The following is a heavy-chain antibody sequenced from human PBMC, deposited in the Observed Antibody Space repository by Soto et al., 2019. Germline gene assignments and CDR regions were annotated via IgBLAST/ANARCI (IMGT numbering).Heavy chain of an antibody. CDR3: IIVSYTTSIIVFSDS. D-gene: IGHD1-26*01. CDR1: GFTLSTAW. CDR2: VKSKTDGGTT. V-gene: IGHV3-15*07. J-gene: IGHJ5*01. Sequence: GRSMRLSCAASGFTLSTAWNHWVRQPPGKGLGWVGRVKSKTDGGTTDFAAPVKGRFAISRDDSKNMVYLEMNSLKTEDTGIYFCIIVSYTTSIIVFSDSWRYGSLITVS.